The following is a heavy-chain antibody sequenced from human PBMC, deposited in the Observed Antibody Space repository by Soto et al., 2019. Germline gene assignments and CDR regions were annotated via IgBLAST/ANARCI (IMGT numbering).Heavy chain of an antibody. CDR1: GGSISSYY. CDR3: ASENYYDSSTDAFDI. Sequence: QVQLQESGPGLVKPSETLSLTCTVSGGSISSYYWSWIRQPPGKGLEWIGYIYYSGSTNYNPSLKSRVTISVDTSKNQFSLKLSSVTAADTAVYYCASENYYDSSTDAFDIWGQGTMVTVSS. J-gene: IGHJ3*02. CDR2: IYYSGST. V-gene: IGHV4-59*01. D-gene: IGHD3-22*01.